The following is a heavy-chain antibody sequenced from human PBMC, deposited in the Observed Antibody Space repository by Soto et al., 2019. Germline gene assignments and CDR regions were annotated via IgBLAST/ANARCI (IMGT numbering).Heavy chain of an antibody. Sequence: QVQLVESGGGVVQPGRSLRLSCAASGFTFSSYAMHWVRQAPGKGLEWVAVISYDGSNKYYADSVKGRFTISRDNSQNTLYLHMNSMRAEDTAVYYCARDGSGSYYAPYGMDVWGQGTTVTVSS. CDR2: ISYDGSNK. J-gene: IGHJ6*02. CDR1: GFTFSSYA. V-gene: IGHV3-30-3*01. CDR3: ARDGSGSYYAPYGMDV. D-gene: IGHD3-10*01.